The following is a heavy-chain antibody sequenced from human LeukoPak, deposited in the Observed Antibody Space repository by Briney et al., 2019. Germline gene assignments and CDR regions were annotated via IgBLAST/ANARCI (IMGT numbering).Heavy chain of an antibody. CDR1: GGSISSSNW. D-gene: IGHD6-6*01. V-gene: IGHV4-4*02. CDR2: IYHSGST. CDR3: ARGSVRAARPAFDI. J-gene: IGHJ3*02. Sequence: PSETLSLTCAVSGGSISSSNWWSWVRQPPGKGLEWIGEIYHSGSTNYNPSLKSRVTISVDRSKNQFSLKLGSVTAADTAVYYCARGSVRAARPAFDIWGQGTMVTVS.